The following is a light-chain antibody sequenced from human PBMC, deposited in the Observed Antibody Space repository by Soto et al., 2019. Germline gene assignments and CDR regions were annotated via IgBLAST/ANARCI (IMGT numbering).Light chain of an antibody. CDR1: QSVSSSY. J-gene: IGKJ4*01. Sequence: EIVLTQSPGTLSLSPGERATLSCRASQSVSSSYLAWYQQKPGQAPMLLIYGSSRRATGIPDRFSGSGSGTDFTLTISRLEPEDFAVYYCKQYGSSPLTFGGGTKVEIK. V-gene: IGKV3-20*01. CDR2: GSS. CDR3: KQYGSSPLT.